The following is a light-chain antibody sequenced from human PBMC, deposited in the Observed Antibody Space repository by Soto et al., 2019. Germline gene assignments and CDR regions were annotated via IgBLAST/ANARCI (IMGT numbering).Light chain of an antibody. V-gene: IGLV2-11*01. CDR2: DVT. CDR3: CSYGGGYTPLL. Sequence: SALTQPRSVSGSPGQSVTISCTGTSSDVGGYNYVSWYQQHPGQAPKIMIYDVTKRPSGVPDRFSGSKSGNTASLSISGLQAEDEADYYCCSYGGGYTPLLFGGGTKLTVL. J-gene: IGLJ2*01. CDR1: SSDVGGYNY.